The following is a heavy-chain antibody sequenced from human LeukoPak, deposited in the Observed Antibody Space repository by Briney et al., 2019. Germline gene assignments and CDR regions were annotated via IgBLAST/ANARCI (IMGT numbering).Heavy chain of an antibody. V-gene: IGHV3-23*01. CDR3: VKAPVTTCSGAYCYPFDY. J-gene: IGHJ4*02. Sequence: GGSLRLSCAACGFTLSSYAMSWVRQGPGKGLEWVSAISVSGNTYHADSVKGRFTISRDSSKNTLYLQMNSLRAGDAAVYYCVKAPVTTCSGAYCYPFDYWSQGTLVTVSS. CDR1: GFTLSSYA. D-gene: IGHD2-15*01. CDR2: ISVSGNT.